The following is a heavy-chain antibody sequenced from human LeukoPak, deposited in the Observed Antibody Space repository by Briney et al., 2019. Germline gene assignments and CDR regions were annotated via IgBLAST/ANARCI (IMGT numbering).Heavy chain of an antibody. CDR3: ARQEVVEDTFDI. CDR2: IYSGGST. J-gene: IGHJ3*02. CDR1: GFTVSSNY. V-gene: IGHV3-53*04. D-gene: IGHD2-15*01. Sequence: GGSLRLSCAASGFTVSSNYMSWVRQAPGKGLEWVSIIYSGVSVIYSGGSTSCADSVKGRFTISRHNSKSTLYLQMNSLRAEDTAVYNCARQEVVEDTFDIWGQGTMVTVSS.